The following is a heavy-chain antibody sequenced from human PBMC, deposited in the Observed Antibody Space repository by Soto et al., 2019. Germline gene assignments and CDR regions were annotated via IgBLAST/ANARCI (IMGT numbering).Heavy chain of an antibody. V-gene: IGHV4-61*01. D-gene: IGHD4-17*01. CDR2: VYYSGTT. J-gene: IGHJ4*02. Sequence: SETLSLTCSVSGGSVSNNTYYWSWIRQPPGKRLEWIGYVYYSGTTNYNPSLKSRVTISVDLSKNQFSLRLSSVTTADTALYYCARTTAVPNTLRSRYFFDYWGQGTLVTASS. CDR1: GGSVSNNTYY. CDR3: ARTTAVPNTLRSRYFFDY.